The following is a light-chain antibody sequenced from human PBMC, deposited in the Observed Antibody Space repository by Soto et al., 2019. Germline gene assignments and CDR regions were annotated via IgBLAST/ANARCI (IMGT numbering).Light chain of an antibody. J-gene: IGKJ1*01. CDR3: QQYGSSAT. V-gene: IGKV3-20*01. CDR2: DAS. Sequence: IVLTQSPSTLSLSPGDRATLSCRATESVVRNYLAWYQLKPGQAPSLLIYDASSRATGIPDRLSGSGSGTDFTLTISRLDPEDSPVYYCQQYGSSATFGQGTKVDIK. CDR1: ESVVRNY.